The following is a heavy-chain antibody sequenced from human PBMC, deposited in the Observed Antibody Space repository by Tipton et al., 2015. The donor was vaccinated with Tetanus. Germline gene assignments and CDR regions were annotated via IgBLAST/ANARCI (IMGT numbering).Heavy chain of an antibody. V-gene: IGHV3-33*01. CDR3: ARDGDPIGNGLDV. CDR1: GFTFRSYG. Sequence: SLRLSCAASGFTFRSYGMHWVRQAPGTGLEWVAVIWNDGTTKYYGDSVKGRFSISRDNSKNTLYLQMNSLRVEDTALYYCARDGDPIGNGLDVWGQGTTVTVSS. J-gene: IGHJ6*02. D-gene: IGHD2-21*01. CDR2: IWNDGTTK.